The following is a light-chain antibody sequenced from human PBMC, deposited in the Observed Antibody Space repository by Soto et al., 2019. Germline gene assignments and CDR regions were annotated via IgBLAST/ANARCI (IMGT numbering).Light chain of an antibody. Sequence: QSVLTQPPSASGTPGQRVTISCSGSSSNIGSNTVNWYQQLPGTAPKLLMYSNNQRPSGVPDRFSGSKSRTSASLTLSGLQSEDEADYYFAAWDDSLNGYVFGTGTKLTVL. J-gene: IGLJ1*01. CDR2: SNN. V-gene: IGLV1-44*01. CDR1: SSNIGSNT. CDR3: AAWDDSLNGYV.